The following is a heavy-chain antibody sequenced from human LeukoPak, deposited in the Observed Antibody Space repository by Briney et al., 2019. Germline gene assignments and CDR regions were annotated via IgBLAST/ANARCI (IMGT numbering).Heavy chain of an antibody. CDR3: ARGVAIFGVAQGVDY. Sequence: SETLSLTCTVSGDFINKSSYYWGWIRQPPGKGLEWIGNIFYSRTTYFNPSLTSRVTISLDTSKKQFSLKLSSVSAADTAVYYCARGVAIFGVAQGVDYWGQGTLVIVSS. CDR1: GDFINKSSYY. CDR2: IFYSRTT. V-gene: IGHV4-39*07. J-gene: IGHJ4*02. D-gene: IGHD3-3*01.